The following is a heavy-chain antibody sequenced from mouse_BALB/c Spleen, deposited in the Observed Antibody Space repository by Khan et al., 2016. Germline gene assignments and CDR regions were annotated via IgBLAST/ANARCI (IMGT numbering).Heavy chain of an antibody. CDR1: GYSITSDYA. CDR3: ARSYYYGLDY. D-gene: IGHD1-1*01. CDR2: ISYSGST. J-gene: IGHJ2*01. Sequence: EVQLQESGPGLVKPSQSLSLTCTVTGYSITSDYAWNWIRQFPGNKLEWMGYISYSGSTSYNPSLQSRISITRDTSKNQFFLQLNSVTTEDTATYYCARSYYYGLDYWGQGTTLTVSS. V-gene: IGHV3-2*02.